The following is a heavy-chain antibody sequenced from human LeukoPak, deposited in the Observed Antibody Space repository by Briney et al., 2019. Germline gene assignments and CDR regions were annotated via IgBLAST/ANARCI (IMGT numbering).Heavy chain of an antibody. J-gene: IGHJ4*02. Sequence: GGSLRLSCAASGFTFSDHYMDWVRQALGKGLEWVGRVRDKPHSYTTKYAASVKGRFTVSRDDSKRSLYLQMNSLRTEDTALYFCARVYHDSSGYYYIDYWGQGTLVTVSS. V-gene: IGHV3-72*01. CDR1: GFTFSDHY. CDR3: ARVYHDSSGYYYIDY. D-gene: IGHD3-22*01. CDR2: VRDKPHSYTT.